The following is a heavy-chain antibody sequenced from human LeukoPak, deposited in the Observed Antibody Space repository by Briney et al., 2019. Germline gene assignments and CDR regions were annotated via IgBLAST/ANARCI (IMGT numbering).Heavy chain of an antibody. CDR3: ARYTQHYGFDI. CDR2: MNPRDNT. J-gene: IGHJ3*02. D-gene: IGHD3-3*02. V-gene: IGHV1-8*01. Sequence: ASVKVSCKASGYTSTSPDINWVGQATGRGLEWLGWMNPRDNTGYAQKFQGRVTLTRDKSINTAYMELSSLRSEDTAVYYCARYTQHYGFDIWGQGTMVTVSA. CDR1: GYTSTSPD.